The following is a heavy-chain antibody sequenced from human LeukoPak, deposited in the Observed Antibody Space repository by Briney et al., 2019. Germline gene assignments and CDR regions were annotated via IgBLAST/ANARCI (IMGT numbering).Heavy chain of an antibody. V-gene: IGHV3-30*02. CDR1: GFTFSSYG. D-gene: IGHD2-2*02. CDR3: APLAGDIVVVPAAIRSWFDP. J-gene: IGHJ5*02. Sequence: SGGSLRLSCAASGFTFSSYGMHWVRQAPGKGLEWVEFIRYDGSNKYYADSVKGRFTISRDNSKNTLYLQMNSLRAEDTAVYYCAPLAGDIVVVPAAIRSWFDPWGQGTLVTVSS. CDR2: IRYDGSNK.